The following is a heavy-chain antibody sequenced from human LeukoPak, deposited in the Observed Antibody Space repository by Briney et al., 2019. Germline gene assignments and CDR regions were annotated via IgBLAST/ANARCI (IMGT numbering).Heavy chain of an antibody. V-gene: IGHV4-39*07. D-gene: IGHD2-2*03. CDR3: ARVYGYCSSTSCYTQWFDP. Sequence: SETLSLTCTVSGGSISSSSYYWGWIRQPPGKGLERIGRIYYSGSTYYNPSLKSRVTISVDTSKNQFSLKLSSVTAADTAVYYCARVYGYCSSTSCYTQWFDPWGQGTLVTVSS. CDR1: GGSISSSSYY. CDR2: IYYSGST. J-gene: IGHJ5*02.